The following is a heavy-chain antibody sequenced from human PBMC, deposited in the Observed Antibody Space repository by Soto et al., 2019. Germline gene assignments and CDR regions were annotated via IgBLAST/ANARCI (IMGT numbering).Heavy chain of an antibody. CDR2: IIPIVETP. Sequence: SVKVSCKASGGTFNSYDINWVRQAPGQGLEWMGGIIPIVETPKYAQKFQGRVTITADESTNTVYMELSSPRSEDTAMYYCARLSRPNYYDTSGFFKDNWFDPWGQGTLVTVSS. CDR1: GGTFNSYD. D-gene: IGHD3-22*01. V-gene: IGHV1-69*13. CDR3: ARLSRPNYYDTSGFFKDNWFDP. J-gene: IGHJ5*02.